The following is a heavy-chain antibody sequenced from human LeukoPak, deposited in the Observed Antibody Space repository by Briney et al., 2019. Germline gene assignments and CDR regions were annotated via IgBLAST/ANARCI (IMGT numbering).Heavy chain of an antibody. CDR3: ATTHPTRYLLMVYGHWYFDL. CDR1: GYTLTELS. Sequence: ASVKVSCKVSGYTLTELSMHWVRQAPGKGLEWMGGFDPEDGETIYAQKFQGRVTMTEDTSTDTAYMELSSLRSEDTAVYYCATTHPTRYLLMVYGHWYFDLWGRGTLVTVSS. V-gene: IGHV1-24*01. CDR2: FDPEDGET. J-gene: IGHJ2*01. D-gene: IGHD2-8*01.